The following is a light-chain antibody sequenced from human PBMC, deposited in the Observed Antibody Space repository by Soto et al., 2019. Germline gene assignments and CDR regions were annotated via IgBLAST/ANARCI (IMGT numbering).Light chain of an antibody. CDR1: QSFRGL. CDR2: GAS. V-gene: IGKV3-20*01. J-gene: IGKJ4*01. Sequence: EIVLTQSPGTLSLSPGERATLSCRASQSFRGLLAWYQQKPGQAPRLLIYGASSRATGIPDRFSGSGSGTDFTLTISRLEPEDFAVYYCQQYGSSPLTFGGGTKVDIK. CDR3: QQYGSSPLT.